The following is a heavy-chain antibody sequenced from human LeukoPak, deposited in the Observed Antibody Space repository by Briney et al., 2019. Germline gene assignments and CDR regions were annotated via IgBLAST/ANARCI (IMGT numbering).Heavy chain of an antibody. CDR3: ARDHVDTAPDY. CDR1: GYSFPRYG. V-gene: IGHV1-69*04. D-gene: IGHD5-18*01. CDR2: IIPILGIA. J-gene: IGHJ4*02. Sequence: ASVKVSCKASGYSFPRYGINWVRQAPGQGLEWMGRIIPILGIANYAQKFQGRVTITADKSTSTAYMELSSLRSEDTAVYYCARDHVDTAPDYWGQGTLVTVSS.